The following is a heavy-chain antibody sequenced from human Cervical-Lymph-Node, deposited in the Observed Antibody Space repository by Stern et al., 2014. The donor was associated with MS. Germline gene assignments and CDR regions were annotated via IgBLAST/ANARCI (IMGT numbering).Heavy chain of an antibody. J-gene: IGHJ4*02. CDR2: ISCNSVTI. CDR1: GFNFDDYA. CDR3: AKDRSSAAYYFDN. D-gene: IGHD2-15*01. V-gene: IGHV3-9*01. Sequence: EVQLVESGGGLVQPGRSLRLSCVASGFNFDDYAMHWVRQAPGKGLEWVSGISCNSVTIRYADSVRGRFTISRDRAKISLYLQMNSLRADDTALYYCAKDRSSAAYYFDNWGQGTLVTVSS.